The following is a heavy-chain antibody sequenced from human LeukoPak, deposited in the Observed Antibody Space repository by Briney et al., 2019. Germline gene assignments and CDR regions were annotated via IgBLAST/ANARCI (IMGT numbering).Heavy chain of an antibody. J-gene: IGHJ4*03. CDR1: GYTFTDYY. CDR2: INPKSGGT. Sequence: ASVKVTFTASGYTFTDYYMHWVRQAPGQGLEWMGWINPKSGGTSSAQKLQGRVTMTRDTSISTAYMELSRLRSDDTAVYYCARDGGGDDDQNDYWGHGTLVTVSS. V-gene: IGHV1-2*02. D-gene: IGHD2-21*02. CDR3: ARDGGGDDDQNDY.